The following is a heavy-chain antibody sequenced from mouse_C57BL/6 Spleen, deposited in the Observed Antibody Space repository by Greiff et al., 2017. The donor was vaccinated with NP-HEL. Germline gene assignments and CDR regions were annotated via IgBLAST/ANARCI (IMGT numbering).Heavy chain of an antibody. V-gene: IGHV5-17*01. D-gene: IGHD2-4*01. CDR2: ISSGSSTI. CDR3: ARPSTMITSYYFDY. CDR1: GFTFSDYG. Sequence: EVQLVESGGGLVKPGGSLKLSCAASGFTFSDYGMHWVRQAPEKGLEWVAYISSGSSTIYYADTVKGRFTISRDNAKNTLFLQMTSLRSEDTAMYYCARPSTMITSYYFDYWGQGTTLTGSS. J-gene: IGHJ2*01.